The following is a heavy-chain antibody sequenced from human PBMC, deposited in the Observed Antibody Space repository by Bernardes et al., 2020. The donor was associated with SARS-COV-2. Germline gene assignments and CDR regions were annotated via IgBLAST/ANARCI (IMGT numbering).Heavy chain of an antibody. CDR3: AKDDPPGAVFGVVIYALHI. J-gene: IGHJ3*02. CDR2: FDPEHGKT. V-gene: IGHV1-24*01. D-gene: IGHD3-3*01. Sequence: SVKVSCKVSGYTLTEFSMHWVRQAPGKGLEWLGGFDPEHGKTIYAQKFQGRVTMTEDTSTDTAYMELRSLRSEDTAVYYCAKDDPPGAVFGVVIYALHIWGQGTMVTVSS. CDR1: GYTLTEFS.